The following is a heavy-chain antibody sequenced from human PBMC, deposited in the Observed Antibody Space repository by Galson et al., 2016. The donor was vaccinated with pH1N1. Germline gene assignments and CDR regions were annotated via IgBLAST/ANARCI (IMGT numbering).Heavy chain of an antibody. CDR3: ARGRKWLRFLVWLTDAFDI. CDR1: GGSISSGDSY. J-gene: IGHJ3*02. CDR2: IYYSGST. Sequence: LSLTCTVSGGSISSGDSYWSWIRQPPGKGLEWIGYIYYSGSTYYNPSLKSRVSMSLGTSKNQFSLNLNSVTAADTAVYYCARGRKWLRFLVWLTDAFDIWGQGTMVTVSS. D-gene: IGHD3-3*01. V-gene: IGHV4-30-4*08.